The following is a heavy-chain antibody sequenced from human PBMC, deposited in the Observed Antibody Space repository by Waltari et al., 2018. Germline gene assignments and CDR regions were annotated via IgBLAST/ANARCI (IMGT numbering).Heavy chain of an antibody. CDR3: ARYLVATIDY. J-gene: IGHJ4*02. D-gene: IGHD5-12*01. Sequence: QVQLQESGPGLVKPSETLSLTCAVSGYSISSGYYWGWIRQPPGKGLEWIGSIYHSGSTYYNPSRKSRVTISVDTSKNQFSLKLSSVTAADTAVYYCARYLVATIDYWGQGTLVTVSS. V-gene: IGHV4-38-2*01. CDR1: GYSISSGYY. CDR2: IYHSGST.